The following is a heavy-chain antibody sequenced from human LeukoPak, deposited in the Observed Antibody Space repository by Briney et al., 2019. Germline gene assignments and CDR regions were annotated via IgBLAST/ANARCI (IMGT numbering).Heavy chain of an antibody. CDR3: ARVEVIAANSLFYYYMDV. D-gene: IGHD2-21*01. Sequence: SETLSLTCSVSGGSLSAFYWTWIRQPAGKRLEWIGRIYSSGTTNYNPSLKSRVSMSLDMANNQFSLKLQSVTAADTAIYYCARVEVIAANSLFYYYMDVWGKGTTVTVSS. V-gene: IGHV4-4*07. J-gene: IGHJ6*03. CDR2: IYSSGTT. CDR1: GGSLSAFY.